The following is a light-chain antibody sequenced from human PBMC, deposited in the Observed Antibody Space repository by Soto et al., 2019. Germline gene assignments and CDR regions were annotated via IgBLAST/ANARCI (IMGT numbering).Light chain of an antibody. J-gene: IGKJ1*01. Sequence: DIQLTQSPSVLSASVGDTVTITCRASQALSNYLAWYQQKPGKAPDLLIYSASTLQSGVQSRFSGSGSGTEFTLTIRSLQPDDFATYYCQQYNSYSWTFGQGTKVDNK. CDR3: QQYNSYSWT. CDR2: SAS. V-gene: IGKV1-9*01. CDR1: QALSNY.